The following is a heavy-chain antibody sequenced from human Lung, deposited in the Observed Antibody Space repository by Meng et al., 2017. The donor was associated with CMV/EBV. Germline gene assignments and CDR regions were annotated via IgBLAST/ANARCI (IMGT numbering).Heavy chain of an antibody. Sequence: SETLSLTCTVSGASMSSDYWSWIRQSPGKGLEWVASADHMGNTNYNPSLKSRATISLDTSKSQFSLKLISVTRADTAFYYCAKGGGSWFGPWGQGSLVTVSS. V-gene: IGHV4-59*01. J-gene: IGHJ5*02. CDR2: ADHMGNT. D-gene: IGHD3-16*01. CDR3: AKGGGSWFGP. CDR1: GASMSSDY.